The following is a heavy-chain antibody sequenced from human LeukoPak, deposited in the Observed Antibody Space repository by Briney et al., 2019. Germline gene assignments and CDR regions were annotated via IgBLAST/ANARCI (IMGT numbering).Heavy chain of an antibody. CDR1: GGSISSFY. CDR3: ARLAGYCSSTSCYQGCFDY. J-gene: IGHJ4*02. CDR2: IYYSGST. Sequence: PSETLSLTRTVSGGSISSFYWTWIRQPPGKGLEWIGYIYYSGSTNYNPSLKSRVTISVDTSKNQFSLKLSSVTAADTAVYYCARLAGYCSSTSCYQGCFDYWGQGTLVTVSS. V-gene: IGHV4-59*01. D-gene: IGHD2-2*01.